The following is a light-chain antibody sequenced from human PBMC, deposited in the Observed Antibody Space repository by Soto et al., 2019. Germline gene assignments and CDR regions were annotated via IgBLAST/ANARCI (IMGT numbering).Light chain of an antibody. CDR1: GSDVGGYNY. CDR3: SSYTSSSSLKWV. V-gene: IGLV2-14*01. J-gene: IGLJ3*02. CDR2: EVS. Sequence: QSALTQPASVSGSPGQSITISCTGTGSDVGGYNYVSWDQQHPGKAPKLMIYEVSNRPSGVSNRFSGSKSGNTASLTISGLQAEDEADYYCSSYTSSSSLKWVFGGGTKLTVL.